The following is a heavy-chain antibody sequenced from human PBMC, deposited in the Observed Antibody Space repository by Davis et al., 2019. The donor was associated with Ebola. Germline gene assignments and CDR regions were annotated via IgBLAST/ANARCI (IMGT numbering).Heavy chain of an antibody. CDR1: GFSFNNYH. Sequence: PGGSLRLSCAASGFSFNNYHMHWVRQLPGKGLVWVSYINPAGTYTDYVDSVRGRFTISRDNAKNTLYLEVNSPRADDTAVYYCVRDTSAWRGADYWGQGILVTVSS. V-gene: IGHV3-74*01. CDR2: INPAGTYT. J-gene: IGHJ4*02. D-gene: IGHD1-1*01. CDR3: VRDTSAWRGADY.